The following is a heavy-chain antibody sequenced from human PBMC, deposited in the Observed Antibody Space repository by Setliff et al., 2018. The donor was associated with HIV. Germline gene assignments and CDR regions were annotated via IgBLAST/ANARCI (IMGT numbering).Heavy chain of an antibody. CDR3: ARVPTGTTLYYYRLDV. D-gene: IGHD1-1*01. CDR1: GYTFTSYG. Sequence: ASVKVSCKASGYTFTSYGISWVRQAPGQGLEWMGWISAHNGNTNYAQKLQGRVTMTTDTSTSTAYMELRSLRSDDTAVYYCARVPTGTTLYYYRLDVWGQGTTVTVSS. J-gene: IGHJ6*02. CDR2: ISAHNGNT. V-gene: IGHV1-18*01.